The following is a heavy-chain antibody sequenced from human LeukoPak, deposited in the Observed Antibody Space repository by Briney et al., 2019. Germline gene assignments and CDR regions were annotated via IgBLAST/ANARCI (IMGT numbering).Heavy chain of an antibody. D-gene: IGHD3-9*01. J-gene: IGHJ4*02. Sequence: PSETLSLTCAVYGGSFSSYYWSWIRQPPGKGLEWIGEINHSGSTNYNPSLKSRVTISVDTSKNQFSLKLSSVTAADTAVYYCARSPGDILTGYYGSWYYFDYWGQGTLVTVSS. CDR2: INHSGST. V-gene: IGHV4-34*01. CDR1: GGSFSSYY. CDR3: ARSPGDILTGYYGSWYYFDY.